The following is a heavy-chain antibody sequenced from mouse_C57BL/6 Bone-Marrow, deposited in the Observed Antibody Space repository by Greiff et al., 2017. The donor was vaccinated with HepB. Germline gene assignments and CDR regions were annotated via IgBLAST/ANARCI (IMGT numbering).Heavy chain of an antibody. J-gene: IGHJ4*01. Sequence: VQLQQSGAELARPGASVKLSCKASGYTFTSYGISWVKQRTGQGLEWIGEIYPRSGNTYYNEKFKGKATLTADKSSSTAYMELRSLTSEDSAVYFCARSGYYGSSYRDYAMDYWGQGTSVTVSS. D-gene: IGHD1-1*01. CDR1: GYTFTSYG. CDR2: IYPRSGNT. CDR3: ARSGYYGSSYRDYAMDY. V-gene: IGHV1-81*01.